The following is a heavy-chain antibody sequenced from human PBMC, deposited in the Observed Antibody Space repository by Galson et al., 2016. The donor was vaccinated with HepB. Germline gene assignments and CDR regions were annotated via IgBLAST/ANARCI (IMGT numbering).Heavy chain of an antibody. D-gene: IGHD2-15*01. J-gene: IGHJ4*02. CDR3: ARGSCSGGSCYNLDY. CDR1: GYTFTSYY. Sequence: SVKVSCQASGYTFTSYYMDWVRQAPGQGLEWMGIINPTGGSTNYAQKFQGRVTMTSDTSTSTVYMELSSLTSEDTAVYYCARGSCSGGSCYNLDYWGQGTLVTVSS. CDR2: INPTGGST. V-gene: IGHV1-46*01.